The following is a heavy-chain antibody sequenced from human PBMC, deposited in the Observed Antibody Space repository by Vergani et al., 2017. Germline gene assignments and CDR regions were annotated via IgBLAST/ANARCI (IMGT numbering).Heavy chain of an antibody. CDR2: IYHRGGA. D-gene: IGHD3-9*01. V-gene: IGHV4-39*01. CDR3: ARTESFILRYFHWAL. J-gene: IGHJ4*02. CDR1: GGSITSSSYY. Sequence: QVQLQESGPGLVKPSETLSLTCIVSGGSITSSSYYWGWIRQPPGKGLEWIGNIYHRGGAYYNPSLKGRVTISVDTSNNQFSLEVTSVTAADTAIYFCARTESFILRYFHWALWGQGTLVTVSS.